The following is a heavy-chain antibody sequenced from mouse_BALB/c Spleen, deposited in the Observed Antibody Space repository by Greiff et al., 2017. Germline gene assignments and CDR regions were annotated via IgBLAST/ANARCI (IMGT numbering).Heavy chain of an antibody. CDR2: IDPETGGT. CDR3: TRYEPWFAY. Sequence: VQLQQSGAELVRPGASVTLSCKASGYTFTDYEMHWVKQTPVHGLEWIGAIDPETGGTAYNQKFKGKATLTADKSSSTAYMELRSLTPEDSAVYYCTRYEPWFAYWGQGTLVTVSA. CDR1: GYTFTDYE. V-gene: IGHV1-15*01. D-gene: IGHD2-12*01. J-gene: IGHJ3*01.